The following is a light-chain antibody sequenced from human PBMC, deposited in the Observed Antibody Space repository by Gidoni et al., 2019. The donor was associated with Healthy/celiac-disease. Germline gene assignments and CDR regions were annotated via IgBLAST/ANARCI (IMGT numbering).Light chain of an antibody. CDR3: QQYDNRFT. CDR1: QDISNY. CDR2: DAS. J-gene: IGKJ3*01. V-gene: IGKV1-33*01. Sequence: DIQMTQSPSSLSASVGDRVTITCQASQDISNYLNWYQQKPGKAPKLLIYDASYLETGVPSRFSGSGSGTDFTFTISSLQPEVIATYYCQQYDNRFTFGPGTKVEIK.